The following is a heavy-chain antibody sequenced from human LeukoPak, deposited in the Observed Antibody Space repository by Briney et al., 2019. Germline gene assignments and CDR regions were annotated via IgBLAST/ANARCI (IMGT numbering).Heavy chain of an antibody. CDR1: GGSVTSYY. V-gene: IGHV4-4*07. J-gene: IGHJ4*02. CDR3: AREPFGSSLDY. D-gene: IGHD1-26*01. Sequence: PSETLSLTCTVSGGSVTSYYCNWIRQPPGKGLEWIGRIYSSGDTNYNPSLKSRITMSVDTSKNQFSLNLSSVTAAYTAVYYCAREPFGSSLDYWGKGTLVSVPS. CDR2: IYSSGDT.